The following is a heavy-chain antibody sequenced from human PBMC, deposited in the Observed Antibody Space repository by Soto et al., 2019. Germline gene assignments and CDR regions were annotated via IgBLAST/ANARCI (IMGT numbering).Heavy chain of an antibody. Sequence: GASVKVSCKASGYTFTSYGISWVRQAPGQGLEWMGWISAYNGNTNYAQKLQGRVTMTTDTPTSTAYMELRSLRSDDTAVYYCARDRCSSTSCYLGGGYGMDVWGQGTTVTVSS. V-gene: IGHV1-18*04. CDR3: ARDRCSSTSCYLGGGYGMDV. J-gene: IGHJ6*02. D-gene: IGHD2-2*01. CDR2: ISAYNGNT. CDR1: GYTFTSYG.